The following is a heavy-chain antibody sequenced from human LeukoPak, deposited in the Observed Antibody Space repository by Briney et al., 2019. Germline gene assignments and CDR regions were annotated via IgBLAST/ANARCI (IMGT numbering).Heavy chain of an antibody. V-gene: IGHV4-59*08. CDR2: IYYSGST. CDR3: ARLHFAAAEEFDP. J-gene: IGHJ5*02. D-gene: IGHD6-13*01. Sequence: SETLSLTCTVSGGSINGYYWSWIRQPPGKGLEWIGYIYYSGSTNYNPSLKSRVTISVDTSKSQFSLNLSSVTAADTAVYYCARLHFAAAEEFDPWGQGTLVTVSS. CDR1: GGSINGYY.